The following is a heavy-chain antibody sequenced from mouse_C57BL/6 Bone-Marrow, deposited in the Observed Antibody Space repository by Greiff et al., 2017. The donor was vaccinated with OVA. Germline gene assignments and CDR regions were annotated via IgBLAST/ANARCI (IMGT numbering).Heavy chain of an antibody. D-gene: IGHD2-5*01. J-gene: IGHJ4*01. Sequence: EVQLQESGPGMVKPSQSLSLTCTVTGYSITSGYDWHWIRHFPGNKLEWMGYISYSGSTNYNPSLKSRISITHDTSKNHFFLKLNSVTTEDTATYYCASHSNYYYAMDYWGQGTSVTVSS. CDR2: ISYSGST. CDR1: GYSITSGYD. V-gene: IGHV3-1*01. CDR3: ASHSNYYYAMDY.